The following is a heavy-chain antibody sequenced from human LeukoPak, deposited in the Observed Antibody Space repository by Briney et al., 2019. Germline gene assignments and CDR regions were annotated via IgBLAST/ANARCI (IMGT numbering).Heavy chain of an antibody. Sequence: GGSLRLSCAASGFTFSSYGMHWVRQAPGKGLEWVAVISYDGSNKYYADSGKGRFTISRDNSKNTLYLQMNSLRAEDTAVYYCTRGYGDYSFDYWGQGTLVTVSS. D-gene: IGHD4-17*01. J-gene: IGHJ4*02. CDR3: TRGYGDYSFDY. V-gene: IGHV3-30*03. CDR1: GFTFSSYG. CDR2: ISYDGSNK.